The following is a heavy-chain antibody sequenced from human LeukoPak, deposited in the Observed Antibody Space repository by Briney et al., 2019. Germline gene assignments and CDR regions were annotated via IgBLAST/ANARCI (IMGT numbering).Heavy chain of an antibody. D-gene: IGHD6-13*01. J-gene: IGHJ4*02. CDR2: VFSSGTT. CDR1: GDPISGYY. CDR3: ARSGRGAAGTRYISDF. Sequence: SETLSLTCTVSGDPISGYYWSWIRQPPGKGLKWIGYVFSSGTTNYNPSLKGRVTLLIDTSKNQFSLELSSVTAADTAVYYCARSGRGAAGTRYISDFWGQGTLVTVSS. V-gene: IGHV4-59*01.